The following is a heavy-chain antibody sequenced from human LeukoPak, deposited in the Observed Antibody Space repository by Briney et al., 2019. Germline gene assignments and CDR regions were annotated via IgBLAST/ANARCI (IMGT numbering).Heavy chain of an antibody. CDR2: IIPIFGTA. Sequence: ASVKVSCKASGYTFTSYGISWVRQAPGQGLEWMGGIIPIFGTANYAQKFQGRVTITADESTSTAYMELSSLRSEDTAVYYCAADGRYFDWLETPTFDYWGQGTLVTVSS. V-gene: IGHV1-69*13. J-gene: IGHJ4*02. CDR3: AADGRYFDWLETPTFDY. CDR1: GYTFTSYG. D-gene: IGHD3-9*01.